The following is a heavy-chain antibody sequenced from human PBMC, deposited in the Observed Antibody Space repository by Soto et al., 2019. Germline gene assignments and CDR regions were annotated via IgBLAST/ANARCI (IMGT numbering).Heavy chain of an antibody. Sequence: SPTIFRAASIVTFCDYYMTLTRQAPGKGLEWISYISGRNTFTQYADSVKGRFTISRDNAKNSLYLQLNSLTAEDTAVYYCARDGGVIIPGAIGGSYGLDVRGQGTTVTGSS. D-gene: IGHD2-2*02. J-gene: IGHJ6*02. CDR2: ISGRNTFT. CDR3: ARDGGVIIPGAIGGSYGLDV. V-gene: IGHV3-11*06. CDR1: IVTFCDYY.